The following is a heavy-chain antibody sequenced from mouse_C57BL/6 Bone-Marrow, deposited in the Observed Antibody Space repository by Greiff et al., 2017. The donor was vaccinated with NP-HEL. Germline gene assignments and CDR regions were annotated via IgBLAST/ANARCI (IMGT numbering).Heavy chain of an antibody. CDR3: ARDDWGWFAY. J-gene: IGHJ3*01. CDR1: GFTFSDYY. CDR2: INYDGSST. Sequence: EVMLVESEGGLVQPGSSMKLSCTASGFTFSDYYMAWVRQVPEKGLEWVANINYDGSSTYYLDSLKSRFIISRDNAKNILYLQMSSLKSEDTATYYCARDDWGWFAYWGQGTLVTVSA. V-gene: IGHV5-16*01. D-gene: IGHD4-1*01.